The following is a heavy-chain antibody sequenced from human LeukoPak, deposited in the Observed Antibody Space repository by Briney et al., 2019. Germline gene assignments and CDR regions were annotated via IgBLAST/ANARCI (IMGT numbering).Heavy chain of an antibody. CDR3: AKGPLYTYYYDSSGFRRDY. Sequence: GGSLRLSCAASGFTFSSYAMSWVRQAPGKGLEWVSAISGSGGSTYYADSVKGRFIISRDNSKNTLYLQMNSLRAEDTAVYYCAKGPLYTYYYDSSGFRRDYWGQGTLVPVSS. J-gene: IGHJ4*02. V-gene: IGHV3-23*01. CDR1: GFTFSSYA. D-gene: IGHD3-22*01. CDR2: ISGSGGST.